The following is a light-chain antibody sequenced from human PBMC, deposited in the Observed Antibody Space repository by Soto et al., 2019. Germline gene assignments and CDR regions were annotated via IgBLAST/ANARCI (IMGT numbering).Light chain of an antibody. CDR2: DVS. J-gene: IGLJ2*01. V-gene: IGLV2-14*01. Sequence: QSALTQPASVSGSPGQSITISCTGTSSDVGGYNYVSWYQQHPGRAPKLIIFDVSNRPSGISNRFSGSKSGNTASLTISGLQAEDEADYYCGSYTSASADVLFGGGTKLTVL. CDR1: SSDVGGYNY. CDR3: GSYTSASADVL.